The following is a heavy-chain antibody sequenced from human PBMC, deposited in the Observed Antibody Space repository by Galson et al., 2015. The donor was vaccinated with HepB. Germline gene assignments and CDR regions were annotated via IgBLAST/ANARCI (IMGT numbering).Heavy chain of an antibody. CDR2: ISYDGSNK. CDR1: GFTFSSYA. Sequence: SLRLSCAASGFTFSSYAMHWVRQAPGKGLEWVAVISYDGSNKYYADSVKGRFTISRDNSKNTLYLQMNSLRAEDTAVYYCASLLMITFGGVESKYGFDYWGQGTLVTVSS. CDR3: ASLLMITFGGVESKYGFDY. J-gene: IGHJ4*02. D-gene: IGHD3-16*01. V-gene: IGHV3-30-3*01.